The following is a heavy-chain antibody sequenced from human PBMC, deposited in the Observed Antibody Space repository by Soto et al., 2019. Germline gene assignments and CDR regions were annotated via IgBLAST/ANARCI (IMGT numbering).Heavy chain of an antibody. Sequence: EVQLVESGGGLVQPGGSLRLSCAASGFTVSSNYRSWVRQAPGKGLEWVSVIYSGGSTYYADSVKGRFTISRHNSKNTLYLQMNSLRAEDTAVYYCARNSGYDEPDYWGQGTLVTVSS. D-gene: IGHD5-12*01. V-gene: IGHV3-53*04. CDR3: ARNSGYDEPDY. CDR2: IYSGGST. J-gene: IGHJ4*02. CDR1: GFTVSSNY.